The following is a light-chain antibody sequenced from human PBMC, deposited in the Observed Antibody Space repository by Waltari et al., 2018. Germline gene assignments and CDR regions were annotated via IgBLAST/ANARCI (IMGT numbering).Light chain of an antibody. CDR3: AAWDDSLNGPV. V-gene: IGLV1-44*01. Sequence: QSVLTQPPSASGTPGQRVTISCSGSSSNIGSNTVNWYQQLPGTAPKLLIYSNTRGPSGVPDGFSGSKSGTSASLAISGLQSEDEADYYCAAWDDSLNGPVFGGGTKLTVL. CDR1: SSNIGSNT. J-gene: IGLJ2*01. CDR2: SNT.